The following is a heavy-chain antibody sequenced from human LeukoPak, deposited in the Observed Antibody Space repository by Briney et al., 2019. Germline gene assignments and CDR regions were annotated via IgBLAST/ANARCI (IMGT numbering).Heavy chain of an antibody. CDR3: ARGRYSGTTYYFDY. J-gene: IGHJ4*02. D-gene: IGHD5-12*01. CDR2: IKKDGSET. V-gene: IGHV3-7*03. CDR1: GFTFSSSA. Sequence: GGSLRLSCAASGFTFSSSAMSWVRQAPGKGLEWVANIKKDGSETYYVDSVKGRFTISRDNAKNSLCLQMNSLRAEDTAMYYCARGRYSGTTYYFDYWGQGTLVTVSS.